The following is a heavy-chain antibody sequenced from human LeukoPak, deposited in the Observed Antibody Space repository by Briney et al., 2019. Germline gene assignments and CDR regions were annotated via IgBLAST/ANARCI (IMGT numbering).Heavy chain of an antibody. CDR1: GGTFSSYA. CDR3: ARGGVMAAAATHHLFDY. J-gene: IGHJ4*02. D-gene: IGHD6-13*01. V-gene: IGHV1-69*04. Sequence: GASVKVSCKASGGTFSSYAISWVRQAPGQGLEWMGRIIPILGIANYAQKFQGRVTITADKSTSTAYMELSSLRSEDTAVYYCARGGVMAAAATHHLFDYWGQGTLVTVSS. CDR2: IIPILGIA.